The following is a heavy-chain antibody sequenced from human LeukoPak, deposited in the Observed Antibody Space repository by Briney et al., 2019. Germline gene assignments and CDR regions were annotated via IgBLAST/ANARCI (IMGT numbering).Heavy chain of an antibody. V-gene: IGHV4-39*01. CDR1: DDSVSSSTYF. CDR2: MSHIGNT. Sequence: SETLSLTCTVSDDSVSSSTYFWGWIRQPPGKGLEWIGSMSHIGNTYYNPSLKSRVIISVDTSKNQVSLKLSSVTAADTAVYYCASYRREGDYYFDDWGQGTLVTVFS. J-gene: IGHJ4*02. D-gene: IGHD2-21*02. CDR3: ASYRREGDYYFDD.